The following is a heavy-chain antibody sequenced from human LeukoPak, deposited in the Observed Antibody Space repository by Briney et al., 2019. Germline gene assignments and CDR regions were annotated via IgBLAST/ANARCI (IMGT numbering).Heavy chain of an antibody. D-gene: IGHD3-22*01. V-gene: IGHV4-61*02. Sequence: SGTLSLTCTVSGGSINTNTYFWNWIRQPAGKRLEWIERIYASGRTDYNPSLTSRLSMSINTSSNQISLTLTSVSAADTAVYYCARYVDPYDISPHAFDIWGQGTVVTVSP. J-gene: IGHJ3*02. CDR2: IYASGRT. CDR1: GGSINTNTYF. CDR3: ARYVDPYDISPHAFDI.